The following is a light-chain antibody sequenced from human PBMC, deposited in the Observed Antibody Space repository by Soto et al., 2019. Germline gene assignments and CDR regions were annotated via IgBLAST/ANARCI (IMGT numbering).Light chain of an antibody. J-gene: IGKJ3*01. CDR1: QGIGNY. CDR2: AAS. V-gene: IGKV1-27*01. Sequence: DIQMTQSPSSLSASVGDRVTITCRASQGIGNYLAWFQQKPGKVPNLLISAASTLQSGVPSRFRGSGSGTNFPPTIRCLQPEDFSTYYCKKYDSAPFPFRPGPKGDIK. CDR3: KKYDSAPFP.